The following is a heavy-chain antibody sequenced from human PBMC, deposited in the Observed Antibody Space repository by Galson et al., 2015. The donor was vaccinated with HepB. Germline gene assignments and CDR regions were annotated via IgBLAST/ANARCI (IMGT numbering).Heavy chain of an antibody. J-gene: IGHJ3*02. CDR2: ISGSGGST. CDR3: AKRLGGPGAFDI. D-gene: IGHD1-14*01. CDR1: GFTFSSYA. V-gene: IGHV3-23*01. Sequence: SLRLSCAASGFTFSSYAMSWVRQAPGKGLEWVSAISGSGGSTYYADSVKGRFTISRDNSKNTLYLQMNSLRAEDTAVYYCAKRLGGPGAFDIWGQGTMVTVSS.